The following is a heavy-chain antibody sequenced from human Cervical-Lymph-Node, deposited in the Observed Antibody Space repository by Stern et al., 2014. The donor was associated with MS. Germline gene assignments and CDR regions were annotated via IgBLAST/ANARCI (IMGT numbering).Heavy chain of an antibody. CDR1: GGSISSGGYY. D-gene: IGHD4-17*01. Sequence: MQLVESGPGLVKPSQTLSLTCTVSGGSISSGGYYWSWIRQHPGKGLAWIGYIYYSGSTYYNPSLKSRVTISVDTSKNQFSLKLSSVTAADTAVYYCARGKYGDLHDYWGQGTLVTVSS. CDR2: IYYSGST. V-gene: IGHV4-31*03. J-gene: IGHJ4*02. CDR3: ARGKYGDLHDY.